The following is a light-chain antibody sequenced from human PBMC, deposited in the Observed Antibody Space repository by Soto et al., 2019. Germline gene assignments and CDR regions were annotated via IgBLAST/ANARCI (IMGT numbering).Light chain of an antibody. Sequence: EIVLTQSPGTLSLSPEERTTLSCRASQSISSSYLAWYQQKPGQAPRLLVYGASSRATGIPDRFSGSGSGTDFTLTISRLETEDFALYYCQQYSSTFWTLGQGTKVDIK. CDR1: QSISSSY. CDR2: GAS. J-gene: IGKJ1*01. CDR3: QQYSSTFWT. V-gene: IGKV3-20*01.